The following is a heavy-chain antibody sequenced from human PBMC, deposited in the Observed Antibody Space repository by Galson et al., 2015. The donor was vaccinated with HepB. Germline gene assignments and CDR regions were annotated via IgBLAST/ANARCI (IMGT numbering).Heavy chain of an antibody. CDR3: ARRGEQGASDL. V-gene: IGHV3-21*04. Sequence: SLRLSCAASGFTFSSYSMNWVRQAPGKGLEWVSSISSSSSYIYYADSVKGRFTISRDNAKNSLYLQMNSLRAEDTAMYYCARRGEQGASDLWGQGTMVTVSS. CDR1: GFTFSSYS. J-gene: IGHJ3*01. D-gene: IGHD6-13*01. CDR2: ISSSSSYI.